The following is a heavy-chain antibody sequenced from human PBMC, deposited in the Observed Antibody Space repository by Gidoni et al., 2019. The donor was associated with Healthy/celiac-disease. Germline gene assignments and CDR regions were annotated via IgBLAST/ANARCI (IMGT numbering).Heavy chain of an antibody. J-gene: IGHJ5*02. CDR2: INHSGST. CDR3: ARGRGAVAGRPSDFDP. D-gene: IGHD6-19*01. CDR1: GGSFSGYY. V-gene: IGHV4-34*01. Sequence: QVQLQQWGAGLLKPSETLSLTCAVYGGSFSGYYWSWIRQPPGKGLEWIGEINHSGSTNYNPSLKSRVTISVDMSKNQFSLKLSSVTAADTAVYYCARGRGAVAGRPSDFDPWGQGTLVTVSS.